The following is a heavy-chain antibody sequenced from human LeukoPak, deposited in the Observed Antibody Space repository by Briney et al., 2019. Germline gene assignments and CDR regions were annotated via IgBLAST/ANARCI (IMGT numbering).Heavy chain of an antibody. V-gene: IGHV4-61*02. CDR3: ARAVAAYYYYYYMDV. Sequence: PSQTLSLTCTLSAGSISSGRYYWSWLRQPAGKGLEGIARIYTSGSTNYNPSLKSRVTISVDTSKNQFSLKLSSVTAADTAVYYCARAVAAYYYYYYMDVWGKGTTVTVSS. CDR2: IYTSGST. CDR1: AGSISSGRYY. D-gene: IGHD6-19*01. J-gene: IGHJ6*03.